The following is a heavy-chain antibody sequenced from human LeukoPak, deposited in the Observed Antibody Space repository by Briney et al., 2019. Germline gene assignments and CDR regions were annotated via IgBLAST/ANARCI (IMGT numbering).Heavy chain of an antibody. V-gene: IGHV1-24*01. CDR3: ATDPPYYDFWSGYRFDY. CDR2: FDPEDGET. CDR1: GYTLTELS. Sequence: ASVKVSCEVSGYTLTELSMHWVRQAPGKGLEWMGGFDPEDGETIYAQKFQGRVTMTEDTSTDTAYMELSSLRSEDTAVYYCATDPPYYDFWSGYRFDYWGQGTLVTVSS. J-gene: IGHJ4*02. D-gene: IGHD3-3*01.